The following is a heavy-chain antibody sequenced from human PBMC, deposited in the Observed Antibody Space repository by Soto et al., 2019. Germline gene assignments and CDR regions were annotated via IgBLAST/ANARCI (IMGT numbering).Heavy chain of an antibody. J-gene: IGHJ6*02. V-gene: IGHV4-31*03. CDR3: ARDFLDSSIAAREYYYYGMDV. CDR1: GGSITGSGYY. Sequence: PSETLSLTCTVSGGSITGSGYYWSWIHQHPGKGLEWVGYIYYSGSTYYNPSLKSRVTMSVDTSKIQFSLKLSSVTAADTAVYYCARDFLDSSIAAREYYYYGMDVWGQGTTVTVSS. CDR2: IYYSGST. D-gene: IGHD6-6*01.